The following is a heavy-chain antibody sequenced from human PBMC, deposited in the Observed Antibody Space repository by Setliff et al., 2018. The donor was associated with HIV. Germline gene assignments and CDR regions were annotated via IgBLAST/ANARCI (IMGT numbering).Heavy chain of an antibody. CDR3: ARPSHVYDDDGPLGY. J-gene: IGHJ4*02. CDR1: GYSFTAYD. V-gene: IGHV1-8*01. Sequence: GASVKVSCKTSGYSFTAYDINWMRQATGRGLEWMAWMNPSTGEVGYAQKFQGRLTMTRDSSITTAFMELRGLRSEDTATYYCARPSHVYDDDGPLGYWGQGTLVTVSS. CDR2: MNPSTGEV. D-gene: IGHD3-16*01.